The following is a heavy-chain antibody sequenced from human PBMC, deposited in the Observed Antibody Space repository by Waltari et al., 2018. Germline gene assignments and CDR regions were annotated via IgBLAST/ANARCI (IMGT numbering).Heavy chain of an antibody. CDR3: ARWRARAAAGGPPFDY. V-gene: IGHV4-34*01. CDR1: GGSFSGYY. J-gene: IGHJ4*02. D-gene: IGHD6-13*01. Sequence: QVQLQQWGAGLLKPSETLSLTCAVYGGSFSGYYWSWIRQPPGKGLEWIGEINHSGSTNHNPSRKGRVTISVDTSKNQFSLKLSSVTAADTAVYYCARWRARAAAGGPPFDYWGQGTLVTVSS. CDR2: INHSGST.